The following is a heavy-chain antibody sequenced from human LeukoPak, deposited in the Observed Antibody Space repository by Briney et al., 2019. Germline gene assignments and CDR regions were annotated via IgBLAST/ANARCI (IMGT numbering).Heavy chain of an antibody. CDR1: GGTFSSYA. D-gene: IGHD6-13*01. CDR3: AREGSLRWFDP. Sequence: ASVKVSCKASGGTFSSYAISWVRQAPGQGLEWMGWISAYNGNTNYAQKLQGRVTMTTDTSTSTAYMELRSLRSDDTAVYYCAREGSLRWFDPWGQGTLVTVSS. V-gene: IGHV1-18*01. CDR2: ISAYNGNT. J-gene: IGHJ5*02.